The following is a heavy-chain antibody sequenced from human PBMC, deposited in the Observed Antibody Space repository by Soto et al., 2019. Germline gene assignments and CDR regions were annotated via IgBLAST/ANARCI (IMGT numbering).Heavy chain of an antibody. CDR2: ISAYNGNT. CDR1: GYTFTSYG. J-gene: IGHJ4*02. D-gene: IGHD1-7*01. CDR3: AREDLTGTTDY. Sequence: QVQLVQSGAEVKKPGASVKVSCKASGYTFTSYGISWVRQAPGQGREWMGWISAYNGNTNYAQKLQGKVTMTTDTSTSTAYMGLKSMGSDDTAVYYCAREDLTGTTDYWGQGTLVTVSS. V-gene: IGHV1-18*04.